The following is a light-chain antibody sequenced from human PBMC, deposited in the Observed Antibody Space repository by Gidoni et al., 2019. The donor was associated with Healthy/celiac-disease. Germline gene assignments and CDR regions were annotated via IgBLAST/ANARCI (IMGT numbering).Light chain of an antibody. V-gene: IGKV3-20*01. CDR1: QSVSSSY. CDR2: GAS. Sequence: EIVSTQSPGTLSLSPGERATLSCRASQSVSSSYLAWYQQKPGQAPRLLIYGASRRATGIPDRFSGSGSGTDFTLTISRLEPEDFAVYYCQQYGSSPRTFXQXTKVXIK. CDR3: QQYGSSPRT. J-gene: IGKJ1*01.